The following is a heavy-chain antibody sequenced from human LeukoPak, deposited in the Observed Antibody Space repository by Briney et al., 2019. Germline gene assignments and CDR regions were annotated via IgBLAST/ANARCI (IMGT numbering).Heavy chain of an antibody. CDR3: AKGENDGDYDY. CDR1: GFTFSSYW. Sequence: PGGSLRLSCAASGFTFSSYWMSWVRQAPGKGLEWVANIKQDGSEKYYVDSVKGRFTISRDNSKNTLYLQMNSLRAEDTAVYYCAKGENDGDYDYWGQGTLVTVSS. J-gene: IGHJ4*02. CDR2: IKQDGSEK. D-gene: IGHD4-17*01. V-gene: IGHV3-7*01.